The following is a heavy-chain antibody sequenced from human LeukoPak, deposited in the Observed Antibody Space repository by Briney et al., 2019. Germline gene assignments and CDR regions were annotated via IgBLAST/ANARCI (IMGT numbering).Heavy chain of an antibody. Sequence: QPGGSVRLSCVGSEFMFSRFGLIWVRQAPGKGLEWVSGIHGNGETTYYGDSVKGRFTISRDNSKSTLYLQMNSLRVEDTAEYFCGRDPNGDYVGAFEFWGQGTKVAVSS. CDR1: EFMFSRFG. CDR2: IHGNGETT. D-gene: IGHD3-16*01. V-gene: IGHV3-23*01. J-gene: IGHJ3*01. CDR3: GRDPNGDYVGAFEF.